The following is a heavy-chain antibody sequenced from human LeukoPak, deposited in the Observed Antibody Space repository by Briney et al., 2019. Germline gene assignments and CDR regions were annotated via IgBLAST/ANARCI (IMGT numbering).Heavy chain of an antibody. D-gene: IGHD3-10*01. J-gene: IGHJ4*02. Sequence: PSETLSLTCTVSGGSISSSSYYWGWIRQPPGKGLEWIGSIYYSGSTYYNPSLKSRVTISVDTSKNQFSLKLSSVTAADTAVYYCARGKPARGSGGSSFDYWGQGTLVTVSS. V-gene: IGHV4-39*01. CDR2: IYYSGST. CDR1: GGSISSSSYY. CDR3: ARGKPARGSGGSSFDY.